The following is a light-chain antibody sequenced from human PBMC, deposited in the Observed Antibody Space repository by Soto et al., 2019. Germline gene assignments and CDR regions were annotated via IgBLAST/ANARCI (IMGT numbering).Light chain of an antibody. V-gene: IGLV1-40*01. Sequence: QLVLTQPPSMSGAPGQRVTISCTGSSSNIGAGYDVHWYQQLPGTAPKLLIYGNNNRPSGVPDRFSGSKSGTSASLAITGLQAEDEADYYCQSYDSSLSAVVFGGGTKVT. CDR3: QSYDSSLSAVV. J-gene: IGLJ2*01. CDR1: SSNIGAGYD. CDR2: GNN.